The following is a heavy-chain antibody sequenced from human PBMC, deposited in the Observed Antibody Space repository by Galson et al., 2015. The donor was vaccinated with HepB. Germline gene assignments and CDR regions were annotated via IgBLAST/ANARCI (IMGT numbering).Heavy chain of an antibody. Sequence: SLRLSCAASGFTFSVYAMVWVRQAPGKGLEWVSGISGSGVTTYYADSVKGRFTVSRDNSKNTLSLQMNNLRAEDTAVYYCAKHEGSGNWYEDYWGQGTLVTVSS. CDR3: AKHEGSGNWYEDY. CDR1: GFTFSVYA. J-gene: IGHJ4*02. D-gene: IGHD6-13*01. CDR2: ISGSGVTT. V-gene: IGHV3-23*01.